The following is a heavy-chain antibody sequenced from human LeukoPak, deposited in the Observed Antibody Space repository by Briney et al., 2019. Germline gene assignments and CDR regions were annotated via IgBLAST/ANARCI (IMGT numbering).Heavy chain of an antibody. CDR2: ISSSSSYI. Sequence: PGGSLRLSCAASGFTFSSYSMNWVRQAPGKGLEWVSSISSSSSYIYYADSVKGRFTISRDNSKNTLYLQMNSLRAEDTAVYYCAKDRRGYSYGYMFDYWGQGTLVTVSS. CDR3: AKDRRGYSYGYMFDY. CDR1: GFTFSSYS. D-gene: IGHD5-18*01. J-gene: IGHJ4*02. V-gene: IGHV3-21*01.